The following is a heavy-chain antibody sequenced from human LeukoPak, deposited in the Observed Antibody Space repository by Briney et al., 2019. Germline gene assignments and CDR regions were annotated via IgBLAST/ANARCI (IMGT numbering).Heavy chain of an antibody. J-gene: IGHJ5*02. CDR2: IYYSGST. CDR3: ARHLHATGVCSSSSVRFQGANWFDP. Sequence: SETLSLTCTVSGGSISSYYWSWIRQPPGKGLEWIGYIYYSGSTNYNPSLKSRVTISVDTSKNQFSLKLSSVTAADTAVYYCARHLHATGVCSSSSVRFQGANWFDPWGQGTLVTVSS. CDR1: GGSISSYY. V-gene: IGHV4-59*08. D-gene: IGHD6-13*01.